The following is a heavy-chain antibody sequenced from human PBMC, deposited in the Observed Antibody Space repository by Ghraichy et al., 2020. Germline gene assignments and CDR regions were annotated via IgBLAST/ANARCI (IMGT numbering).Heavy chain of an antibody. Sequence: GESLNISCAASGFTFSSYSMNWVRQAPGKGLEWVSSISSSSSYIYYADSVKGRFTISRDNAKNSLYLQMNSLRAEDTAVYYCARGGSGSYGYWGQGTLVTVSS. CDR3: ARGGSGSYGY. D-gene: IGHD3-10*01. V-gene: IGHV3-21*01. CDR1: GFTFSSYS. CDR2: ISSSSSYI. J-gene: IGHJ4*02.